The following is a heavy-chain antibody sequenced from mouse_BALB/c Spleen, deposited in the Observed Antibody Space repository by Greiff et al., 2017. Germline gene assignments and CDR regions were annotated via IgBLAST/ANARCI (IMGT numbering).Heavy chain of an antibody. D-gene: IGHD2-3*01. CDR2: ISSGSSTI. V-gene: IGHV5-17*02. J-gene: IGHJ4*01. Sequence: EVKLVESGGGLVKPGGSLKLSCAASGFTFSSFGMHWVRQAPEKGLEWVAYISSGSSTIYYADTVKGRFTISRDNPKNTLFLQMTSLRSEDTAMYYCARFGWLLNYAMDYWGQGTSVTVSS. CDR1: GFTFSSFG. CDR3: ARFGWLLNYAMDY.